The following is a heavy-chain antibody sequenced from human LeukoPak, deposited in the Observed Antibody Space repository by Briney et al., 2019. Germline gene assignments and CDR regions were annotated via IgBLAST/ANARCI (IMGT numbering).Heavy chain of an antibody. J-gene: IGHJ4*02. D-gene: IGHD6-6*01. V-gene: IGHV3-48*01. CDR1: GFTFSSYS. Sequence: QPGGSLRLSCAASGFTFSSYSMNWVRQAPGKGLEWISHISASSSGIFYADSVKGRFITSRDNTRSSLYLQMNSLRAEDTAVYYCVRDPSSVRLPFGSWGQGTLVTVSS. CDR3: VRDPSSVRLPFGS. CDR2: ISASSSGI.